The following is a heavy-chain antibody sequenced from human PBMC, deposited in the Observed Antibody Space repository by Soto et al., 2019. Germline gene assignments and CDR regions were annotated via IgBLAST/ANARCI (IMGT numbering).Heavy chain of an antibody. CDR1: GYSFTSYW. V-gene: IGHV5-51*01. Sequence: LGESLKISCKGSGYSFTSYWIGWVRQMPGKGLEWMGIIYPGDSDTRYSPSFQGQVTISADKSISTAYLQWSSLKASDTAMYYCARSACSGGSCPGGGNLDPWGQGTLVTVS. CDR3: ARSACSGGSCPGGGNLDP. D-gene: IGHD2-15*01. CDR2: IYPGDSDT. J-gene: IGHJ5*02.